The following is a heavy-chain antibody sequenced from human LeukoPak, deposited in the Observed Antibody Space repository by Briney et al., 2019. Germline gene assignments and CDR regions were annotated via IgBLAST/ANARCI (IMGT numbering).Heavy chain of an antibody. V-gene: IGHV1-18*01. J-gene: IGHJ3*02. D-gene: IGHD6-19*01. CDR2: ISAYNGNT. CDR3: ARDVPGCSSGWPVSDAFDI. CDR1: GYTFTSYG. Sequence: ASVKVSCKASGYTFTSYGISWVRQAPGQGLEWMGWISAYNGNTNYAQKLQGRVTMTTDTSTSTAYMELRSLRSDDTAVYYCARDVPGCSSGWPVSDAFDIWGQGTMVTVSS.